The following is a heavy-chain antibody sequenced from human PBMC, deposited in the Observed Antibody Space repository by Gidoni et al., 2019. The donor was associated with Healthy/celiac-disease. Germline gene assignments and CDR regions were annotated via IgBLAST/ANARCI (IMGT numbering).Heavy chain of an antibody. CDR2: IYYRGIT. V-gene: IGHV4-61*01. Sequence: QVQLQESGPGLVKPSETLSLTCTVSGGSVSSGSSYWSWIRQPPGKGLEWIGYIYYRGITNYNPALQSRVTISGDTSKTKFPLKLSSVTAADTAVYYGARDGGGVSGGYYHYYMDVWGKGTTVTVSS. CDR1: GGSVSSGSSY. CDR3: ARDGGGVSGGYYHYYMDV. J-gene: IGHJ6*03. D-gene: IGHD7-27*01.